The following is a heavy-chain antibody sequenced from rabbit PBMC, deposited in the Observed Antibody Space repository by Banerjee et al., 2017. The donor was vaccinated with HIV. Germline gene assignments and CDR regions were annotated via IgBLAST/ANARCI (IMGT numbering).Heavy chain of an antibody. Sequence: QEQLVESRGGLVQPEGSLTLTCTASGFSLSSTYWICWVRQAPGKGLEWIACIYAGGSGSTYYASWAEGRFTISKTSSTTVTLQMTSLTAADTATYFCVRERIWDLWGQGTLVTVS. V-gene: IGHV1S45*01. D-gene: IGHD1-1*01. J-gene: IGHJ4*01. CDR2: IYAGGSGST. CDR3: VRERIWDL. CDR1: GFSLSSTYW.